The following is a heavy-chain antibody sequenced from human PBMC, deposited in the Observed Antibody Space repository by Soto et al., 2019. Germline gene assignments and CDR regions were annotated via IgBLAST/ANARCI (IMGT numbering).Heavy chain of an antibody. V-gene: IGHV4-61*01. CDR3: ARWSRFCTGGRCFPWLDP. Sequence: SETLSLTCTVSGGSVSNGSYYWSWLRQPPGKGLEWIAYIYYGGSINYNPSLKSRVSIFVDTSENQFSLKLSSVTAADTAVYYCARWSRFCTGGRCFPWLDPWGQGTLVTVSS. CDR2: IYYGGSI. D-gene: IGHD2-8*02. CDR1: GGSVSNGSYY. J-gene: IGHJ5*02.